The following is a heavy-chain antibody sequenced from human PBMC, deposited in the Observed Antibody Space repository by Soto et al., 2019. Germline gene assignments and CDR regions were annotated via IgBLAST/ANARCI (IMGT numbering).Heavy chain of an antibody. CDR3: ARGGHSSGYAYYYDY. CDR2: ISYSGST. D-gene: IGHD3-22*01. V-gene: IGHV4-39*01. CDR1: GGSISSDSYY. J-gene: IGHJ4*02. Sequence: PSETLSLTCTVSGGSISSDSYYWGWIRQSPEKGLEWIASISYSGSTYYNPTLKSRLIISVDTSKSQFSLKLSSVTATDTAVYHCARGGHSSGYAYYYDYWGQXTLVTVSS.